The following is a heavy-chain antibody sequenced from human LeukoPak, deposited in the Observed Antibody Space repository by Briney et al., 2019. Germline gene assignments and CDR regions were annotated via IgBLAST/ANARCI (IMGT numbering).Heavy chain of an antibody. Sequence: PGGSLRLSCAASGFTFSSYSMNWVRQAPGKGLEWVSYISSSGSTIYYADSVKGRFTISRDNAKNSLYLQMNSLRAEDTAVYYCASGTYYYDSSGYYPNDYWGQGTLVTVSS. CDR2: ISSSGSTI. V-gene: IGHV3-48*04. CDR3: ASGTYYYDSSGYYPNDY. CDR1: GFTFSSYS. D-gene: IGHD3-22*01. J-gene: IGHJ4*02.